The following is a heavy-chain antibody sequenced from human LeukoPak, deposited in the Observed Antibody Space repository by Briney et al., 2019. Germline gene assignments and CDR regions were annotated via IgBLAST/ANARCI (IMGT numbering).Heavy chain of an antibody. Sequence: PSETLSLTCAVYGGSFSGYYWSWIRQPPGKGLEWIGEINHSGSTNYNPSLKSRVTISVDTSKNQFSLKLSSVTAADTAVYYCARSQEDIVVVIAATASPYYFEYCGQGTLVTVSS. CDR1: GGSFSGYY. CDR3: ARSQEDIVVVIAATASPYYFEY. CDR2: INHSGST. J-gene: IGHJ4*02. V-gene: IGHV4-34*01. D-gene: IGHD2-15*01.